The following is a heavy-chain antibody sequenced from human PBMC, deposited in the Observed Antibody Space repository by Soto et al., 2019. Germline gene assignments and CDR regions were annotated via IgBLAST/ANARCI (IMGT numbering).Heavy chain of an antibody. J-gene: IGHJ4*02. Sequence: ASVKVSCKASGYTFTTIGISWVRQAPGQGLEWMGWISTYNGDTKYAQKFQGRVTMTTDTSTSTAYMELRNLRSDDTAVYYCARDYCISSSCYGPDYWGQGTLVTVSS. D-gene: IGHD2-2*01. CDR3: ARDYCISSSCYGPDY. CDR1: GYTFTTIG. CDR2: ISTYNGDT. V-gene: IGHV1-18*01.